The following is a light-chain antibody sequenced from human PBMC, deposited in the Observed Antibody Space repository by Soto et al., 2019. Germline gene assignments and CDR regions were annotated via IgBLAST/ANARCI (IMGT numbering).Light chain of an antibody. V-gene: IGLV2-23*03. CDR3: FSYAGSSTFVV. CDR1: SSDVGSYNL. CDR2: EGS. Sequence: QSALTQPASVSGSPGQSITISCTGTSSDVGSYNLVSWYQQHPGKAPKLMIYEGSKRPSGVSNRFSGSKSGNTASLTISGLQAEDEADYYCFSYAGSSTFVVFGGGTKFTVL. J-gene: IGLJ2*01.